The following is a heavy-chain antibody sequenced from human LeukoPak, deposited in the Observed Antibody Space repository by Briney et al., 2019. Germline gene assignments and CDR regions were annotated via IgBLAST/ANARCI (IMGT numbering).Heavy chain of an antibody. CDR1: GGSISSYY. CDR2: IYYSGST. V-gene: IGHV4-59*01. D-gene: IGHD3-10*02. CDR3: ARKSVRGDIDY. Sequence: SETLSLTCTVSGGSISSYYWSWIRQPPGKGLEWIGYIYYSGSTNYNPSLKSRVTISVDTSKNQFSLKLSSVTAADTAVYYCARKSVRGDIDYWGQGTLVTVSS. J-gene: IGHJ4*02.